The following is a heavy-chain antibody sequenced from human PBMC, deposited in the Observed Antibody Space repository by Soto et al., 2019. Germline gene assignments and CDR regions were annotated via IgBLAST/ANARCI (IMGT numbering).Heavy chain of an antibody. V-gene: IGHV1-3*05. Sequence: QVQLVQSGAEEKKPGASVKVSCKASGYTFTSHAMHWVRQAPGQRLEWMGWINAGNGNTKYSQKFQGRVTITRGTSASTAYMELSSLRSEDTAVYYCARAVAVPADFDYWGQGTLVTVSS. CDR1: GYTFTSHA. CDR3: ARAVAVPADFDY. J-gene: IGHJ4*02. CDR2: INAGNGNT. D-gene: IGHD6-19*01.